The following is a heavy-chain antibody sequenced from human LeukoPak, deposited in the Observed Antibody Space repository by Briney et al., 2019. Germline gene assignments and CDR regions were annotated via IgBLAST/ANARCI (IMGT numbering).Heavy chain of an antibody. CDR1: GFTFSTYA. V-gene: IGHV3-23*01. CDR3: AKTSRRSSNYDSPYDY. J-gene: IGHJ4*02. Sequence: SGGSLGLSCAASGFTFSTYAMSWVRQAPGKGLEWVSAVRGTGSDTYYADSVRGRFTISRDNSKNTLYLQMDRLRAEDTAIYFCAKTSRRSSNYDSPYDYWGQGTLVTVSS. D-gene: IGHD4-11*01. CDR2: VRGTGSDT.